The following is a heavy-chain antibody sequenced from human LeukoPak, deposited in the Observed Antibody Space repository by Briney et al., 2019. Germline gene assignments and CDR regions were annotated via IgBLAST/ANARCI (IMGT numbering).Heavy chain of an antibody. D-gene: IGHD5-12*01. CDR3: ARDRDVDIVATTLTLDY. Sequence: SVKVSCKASGGTFSSYAISWVRQAPGQGLEWMGRIIPMFGTVKYAQKFRGRVTITADTSTSTAYMELSSLRSEDTAVYYCARDRDVDIVATTLTLDYWGQGTLVTVSS. V-gene: IGHV1-69*06. CDR1: GGTFSSYA. J-gene: IGHJ4*02. CDR2: IIPMFGTV.